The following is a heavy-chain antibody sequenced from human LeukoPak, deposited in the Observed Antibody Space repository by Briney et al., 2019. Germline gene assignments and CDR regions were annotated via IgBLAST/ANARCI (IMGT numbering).Heavy chain of an antibody. CDR2: INHSGST. D-gene: IGHD3-3*01. CDR1: GGSFSGYY. V-gene: IGHV4-34*01. CDR3: ASYYDFWSGYYRY. J-gene: IGHJ4*02. Sequence: SETLSLICAVYGGSFSGYYWSWIRQPPGKGLEWIGEINHSGSTNYNPSLKSRVTISVDTSKNQFSLKLSSVTAADTAVYYCASYYDFWSGYYRYWGQGTLVTVSS.